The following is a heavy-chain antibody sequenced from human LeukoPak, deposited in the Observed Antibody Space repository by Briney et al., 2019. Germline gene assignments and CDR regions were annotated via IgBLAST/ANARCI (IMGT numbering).Heavy chain of an antibody. D-gene: IGHD1-26*01. Sequence: GGSLRLSCAASGFTFGDDAMSWFRQAPGKGLEWVGFIRSKAYGGTTEYAASVKGRFTISRDDSKSIVYLQMNSLKTVDTAVYYCTRDPLLGGSYIRDYWGQGTLVTVSS. V-gene: IGHV3-49*03. CDR1: GFTFGDDA. CDR3: TRDPLLGGSYIRDY. J-gene: IGHJ4*02. CDR2: IRSKAYGGTT.